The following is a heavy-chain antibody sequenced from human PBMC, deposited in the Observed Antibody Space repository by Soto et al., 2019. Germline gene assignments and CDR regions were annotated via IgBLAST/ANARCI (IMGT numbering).Heavy chain of an antibody. CDR1: GFTFSSYA. V-gene: IGHV3-23*01. J-gene: IGHJ6*02. CDR2: ISGSGGST. D-gene: IGHD3-16*01. CDR3: AKAPGGDDYYGMDV. Sequence: EVQLLESGGGLVQPGGSLRLSCAASGFTFSSYAMSWVRQAPGKGLEWVSAISGSGGSTYYADSVKGRFTISRDNSKNTLYLQMNSLIAEDTAVYYRAKAPGGDDYYGMDVWGQGTTVTVAS.